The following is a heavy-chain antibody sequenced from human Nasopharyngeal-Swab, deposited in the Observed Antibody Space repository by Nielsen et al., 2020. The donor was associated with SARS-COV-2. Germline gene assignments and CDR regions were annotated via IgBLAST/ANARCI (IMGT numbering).Heavy chain of an antibody. D-gene: IGHD3-9*01. Sequence: GESLKISCAASGFTFSRYWMHWVRQVPGKGLVWVSRIDTDGSTTDHADSVKGRFTISRDNAKNTLYLQMNNLRAEDTALYYCARGHRGRYFDWLFFDYWGQGTLVTVSS. CDR2: IDTDGSTT. J-gene: IGHJ4*02. CDR3: ARGHRGRYFDWLFFDY. V-gene: IGHV3-74*01. CDR1: GFTFSRYW.